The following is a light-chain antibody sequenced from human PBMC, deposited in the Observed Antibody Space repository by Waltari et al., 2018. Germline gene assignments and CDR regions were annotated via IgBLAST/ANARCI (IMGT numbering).Light chain of an antibody. CDR3: AAWDDSLGAV. Sequence: QSVLTQPPSVSGTPGQRVTISCSGSFSNIGSNSVNWYQQLPGTSPRLLIYNTNQGPSGVPHRSSASKSGTSASLAITGLQSEDEAYYYCAAWDDSLGAVFGGGTKLTVL. J-gene: IGLJ3*02. V-gene: IGLV1-44*01. CDR1: FSNIGSNS. CDR2: NTN.